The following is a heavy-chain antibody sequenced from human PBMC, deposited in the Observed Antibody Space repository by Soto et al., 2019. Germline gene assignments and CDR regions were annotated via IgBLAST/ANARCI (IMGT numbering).Heavy chain of an antibody. D-gene: IGHD4-17*01. CDR1: GGSISSYY. J-gene: IGHJ6*03. CDR3: ARTYGDYVEWYYYDYMYV. V-gene: IGHV4-59*01. CDR2: IYYSGST. Sequence: SETLSLTCTVSGGSISSYYWSWIRQPPGKGLEWIGYIYYSGSTNYNPSLKSRVTISVDTSKNQFSLKLSSVTAADTAVYYCARTYGDYVEWYYYDYMYVLGKGTTVTVS.